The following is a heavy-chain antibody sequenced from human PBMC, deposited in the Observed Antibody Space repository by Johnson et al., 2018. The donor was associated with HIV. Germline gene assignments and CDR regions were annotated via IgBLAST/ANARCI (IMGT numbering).Heavy chain of an antibody. V-gene: IGHV3-43D*04. J-gene: IGHJ3*02. CDR2: LSWDGGST. Sequence: VQLLESGGGLVQPGGSLRLSCVASGFTFSSYDMHWVRQAPGKGLEWVSLLSWDGGSTYYADSVKGRFTISRDNAKNSLFLQMNSLRAEDTALYYCAKDEIEVAAPWLAFDIWGQGTMVTVSS. CDR1: GFTFSSYD. CDR3: AKDEIEVAAPWLAFDI. D-gene: IGHD2-15*01.